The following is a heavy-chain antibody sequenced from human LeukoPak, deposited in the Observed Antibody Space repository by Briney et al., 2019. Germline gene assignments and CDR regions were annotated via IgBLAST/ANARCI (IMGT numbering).Heavy chain of an antibody. V-gene: IGHV4-38-2*02. CDR1: GYSISSGYY. J-gene: IGHJ3*02. Sequence: PSETLSLTCTVSGYSISSGYYWGWIRQPPGKGLEWIGSIYHSGSTSYNPSLKSRVTISVDTSKNQFSLKLSSVTAADTAVYYCARWGGYNDAFDIWGQGTMVTVSS. CDR2: IYHSGST. CDR3: ARWGGYNDAFDI. D-gene: IGHD5-24*01.